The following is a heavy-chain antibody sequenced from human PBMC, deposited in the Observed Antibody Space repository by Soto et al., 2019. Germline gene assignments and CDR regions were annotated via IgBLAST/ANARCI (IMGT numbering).Heavy chain of an antibody. Sequence: ASVKVSCKASGGTLSSYTISWVRQAPGQGLEWMGRIIPILGIANYAQKFQGRVTITADKSTSTAYMELSSLRSEDTAVYYCASEIAAAGTPSSTHWGQGTLVTVSS. V-gene: IGHV1-69*02. CDR3: ASEIAAAGTPSSTH. CDR2: IIPILGIA. J-gene: IGHJ1*01. CDR1: GGTLSSYT. D-gene: IGHD6-13*01.